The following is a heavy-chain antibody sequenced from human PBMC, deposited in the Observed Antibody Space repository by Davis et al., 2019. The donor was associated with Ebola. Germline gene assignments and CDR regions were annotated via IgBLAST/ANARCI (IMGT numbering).Heavy chain of an antibody. CDR2: ISGSGGST. D-gene: IGHD3-3*01. Sequence: PGGSLRLSCAASGFTFSSYAMSWVRQAPGKGLGWVSAISGSGGSTYYADSVKGRFTISRDNSKNTLYLQMNSLRAEDTAVYYCAKDSGDFGVGTYRADWFDPWGQGTLVTVSS. CDR1: GFTFSSYA. J-gene: IGHJ5*02. V-gene: IGHV3-23*01. CDR3: AKDSGDFGVGTYRADWFDP.